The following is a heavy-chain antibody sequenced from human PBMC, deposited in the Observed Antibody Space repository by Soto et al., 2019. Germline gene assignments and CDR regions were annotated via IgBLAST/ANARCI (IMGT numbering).Heavy chain of an antibody. D-gene: IGHD3-22*01. CDR3: AKHNEYYDSSGYPDY. Sequence: SETLSLTCTVSGGSISSSNYYWGWIRQPPGKGLEWMGTIYYSGSTYRNPSLKSRLTISVDTTKSQFSLKLKSVTAADTAVYYCAKHNEYYDSSGYPDYWGQGTLVTVS. V-gene: IGHV4-39*01. CDR1: GGSISSSNYY. CDR2: IYYSGST. J-gene: IGHJ4*02.